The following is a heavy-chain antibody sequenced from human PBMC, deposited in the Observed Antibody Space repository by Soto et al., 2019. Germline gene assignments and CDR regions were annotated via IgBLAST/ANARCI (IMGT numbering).Heavy chain of an antibody. V-gene: IGHV1-3*01. CDR1: GYTFTSYA. CDR2: INAGNGNT. D-gene: IGHD6-19*01. Sequence: QVQLVQSGAEVKKPGASVKVSCKASGYTFTSYAIHWVRQAPGQRLEWMGWINAGNGNTKYSQKFQDRVTITRDTTAGTAYMELRSLRSEDMAVYYCARDLGGWPDYWGQGTLVTVSS. J-gene: IGHJ4*02. CDR3: ARDLGGWPDY.